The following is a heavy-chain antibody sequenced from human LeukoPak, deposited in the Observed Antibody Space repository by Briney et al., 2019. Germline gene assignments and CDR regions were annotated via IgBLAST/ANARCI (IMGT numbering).Heavy chain of an antibody. CDR2: ISRSGDTI. Sequence: GGSLRLSCAAYGFTFNYHSMNWVRQAPGKGLEWISYISRSGDTIYYADSVKGRFTISRDNANNSLYLQMNSLRDEDTAVYFCARLLKYYYDSSGYGEDWDFDLWGRGTLVTVSS. V-gene: IGHV3-48*02. J-gene: IGHJ2*01. CDR3: ARLLKYYYDSSGYGEDWDFDL. CDR1: GFTFNYHS. D-gene: IGHD3-22*01.